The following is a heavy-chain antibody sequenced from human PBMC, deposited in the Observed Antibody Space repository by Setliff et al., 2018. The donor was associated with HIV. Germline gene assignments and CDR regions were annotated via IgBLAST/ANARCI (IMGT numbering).Heavy chain of an antibody. CDR3: ASSRSLFGEEYFHH. D-gene: IGHD3-10*02. J-gene: IGHJ1*01. CDR2: IYHSWSA. Sequence: LSATLSLTCNVSGGSISGSSYYWGWIRQPPGKGLEWIGSIYHSWSASHNPSLKSRITISVETSKNQFSLKLRSVTAADTAVYYCASSRSLFGEEYFHHWGQGTLVTVSS. V-gene: IGHV4-39*01. CDR1: GGSISGSSYY.